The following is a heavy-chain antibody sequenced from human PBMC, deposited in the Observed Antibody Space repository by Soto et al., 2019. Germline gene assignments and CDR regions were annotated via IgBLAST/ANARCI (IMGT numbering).Heavy chain of an antibody. CDR2: IYTDGGT. CDR3: ARDQGIVVAA. CDR1: GFTVNSNY. D-gene: IGHD6-19*01. V-gene: IGHV3-66*01. Sequence: EVQLVQSGGGLVQPGGSLRLSCAASGFTVNSNYMTWVRQAPGKGLEWVSVIYTDGGTYYADSVRGRFTISRDNSKNTVYLQMNSLRVEDTAVYYCARDQGIVVAAWGQGPLVTVSS. J-gene: IGHJ5*02.